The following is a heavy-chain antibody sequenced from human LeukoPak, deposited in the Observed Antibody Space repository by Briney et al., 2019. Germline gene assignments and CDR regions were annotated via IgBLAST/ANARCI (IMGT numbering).Heavy chain of an antibody. V-gene: IGHV3-48*01. Sequence: GGSLRLSCAASGFTFSSYSMNWVRQAPGKGLEWVSYISGSSSTIYYADSVKGRFTISRDNAKNSLYLQMNSLRAEDTAVYYCARAVRPPFESYNSSGVDVWGKGTTVTVSS. D-gene: IGHD6-6*01. CDR1: GFTFSSYS. J-gene: IGHJ6*04. CDR2: ISGSSSTI. CDR3: ARAVRPPFESYNSSGVDV.